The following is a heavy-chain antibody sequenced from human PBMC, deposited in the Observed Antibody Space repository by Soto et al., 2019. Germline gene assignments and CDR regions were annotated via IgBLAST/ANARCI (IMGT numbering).Heavy chain of an antibody. J-gene: IGHJ4*02. CDR3: ARWRYGDY. CDR1: GYAFTTYG. V-gene: IGHV1-18*01. D-gene: IGHD1-1*01. Sequence: QVHLVQSGSEVKKPGASVKVSCQGSGYAFTTYGITWVRQAPGQGLEWRGWLSAHNGNTNYAQKLQGRVTVTREASTSTAYMELRSLSYDDTAVYYCARWRYGDYWGQGDLVTVSS. CDR2: LSAHNGNT.